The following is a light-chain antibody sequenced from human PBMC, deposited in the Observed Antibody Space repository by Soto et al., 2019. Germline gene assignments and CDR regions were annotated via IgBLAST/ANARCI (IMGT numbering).Light chain of an antibody. CDR1: ISNNGAGYD. CDR2: GNS. V-gene: IGLV1-40*01. CDR3: QSYDISLSGFHV. Sequence: SVLAQPPSVSGAPGQRGTISCTGSISNNGAGYDVHWYQQLPGTVPKVLIYGNSNRPSGVPDRFSGSKSGTSASLAITGLQAENEADYYCQSYDISLSGFHVFGTGTKVTVL. J-gene: IGLJ1*01.